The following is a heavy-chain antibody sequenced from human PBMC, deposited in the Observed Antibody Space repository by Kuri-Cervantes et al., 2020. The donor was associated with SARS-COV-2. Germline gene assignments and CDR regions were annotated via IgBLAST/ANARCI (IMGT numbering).Heavy chain of an antibody. D-gene: IGHD6-13*01. J-gene: IGHJ6*03. CDR2: ISSTSSYI. CDR3: ARDCSSPYKYYYYYYMDV. Sequence: GESLKISCAASGFTFSSYSMNWVRQAPGKGLEWVSSISSTSSYIYYADSVKGRFTTSRDNAKNSLYLQMNSLRAEDTAVYYCARDCSSPYKYYYYYYMDVWGKGTTVTVSS. V-gene: IGHV3-21*01. CDR1: GFTFSSYS.